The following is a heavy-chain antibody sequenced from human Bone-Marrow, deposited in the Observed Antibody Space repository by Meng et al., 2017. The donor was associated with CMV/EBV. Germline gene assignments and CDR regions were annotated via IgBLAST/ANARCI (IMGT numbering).Heavy chain of an antibody. J-gene: IGHJ4*02. CDR2: MSGSGGST. V-gene: IGHV3-23*01. CDR1: GFTFSIYS. Sequence: GESLKISCAASGFTFSIYSMSGVLQAPGKGLEWVSAMSGSGGSTYHADSVKGRFTISRDNAKNSLYLQINSLRAEDTAVYYCASLPLHCTNGVCCRGGGLSVTNYWGQGTLVPVSS. CDR3: ASLPLHCTNGVCCRGGGLSVTNY. D-gene: IGHD2-8*01.